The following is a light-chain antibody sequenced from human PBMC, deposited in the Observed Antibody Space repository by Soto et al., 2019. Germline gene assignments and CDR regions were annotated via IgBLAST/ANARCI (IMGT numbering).Light chain of an antibody. CDR3: QTWDTGIRV. CDR2: LNSDGSH. V-gene: IGLV4-69*01. Sequence: QLVLTQSPSASASLGASVKLTCTLISGHRTYAIAWHQQQPEKGPRYLMKLNSDGSHSKGDGIPDRFSGSSFGAERYLTISSLRSEDEADYYCQTWDTGIRVFGGGTQLTVL. CDR1: SGHRTYA. J-gene: IGLJ3*02.